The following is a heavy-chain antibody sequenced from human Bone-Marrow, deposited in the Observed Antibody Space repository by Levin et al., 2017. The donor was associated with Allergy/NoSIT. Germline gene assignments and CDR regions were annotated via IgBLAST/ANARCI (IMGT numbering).Heavy chain of an antibody. CDR1: GYWFASYW. D-gene: IGHD5-12*01. J-gene: IGHJ3*01. CDR2: VYPSDSDT. V-gene: IGHV5-51*01. CDR3: ARRYGFSGYDWAFDL. Sequence: GESLKISCKGSGYWFASYWIGWVRQMPGRGLEWMGIVYPSDSDTRYSPSFQGQVTMSADKSISTVYLHWNPLKASDTATYYCARRYGFSGYDWAFDLWGQGTVVTVSS.